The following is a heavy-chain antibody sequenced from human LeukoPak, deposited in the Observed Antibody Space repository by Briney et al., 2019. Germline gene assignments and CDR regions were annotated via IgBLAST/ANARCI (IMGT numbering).Heavy chain of an antibody. V-gene: IGHV3-7*03. J-gene: IGHJ4*02. Sequence: PGGSLRLSCAASGVIFSRNWMSWVRQAPGKGLEWVANIKQDGSEKYYVDSVKGRFTISRDNAKNSLYLQMNSLRAEDTAVYYCAKQLGYCSDGSCYLPYWGQGTLVTVSS. CDR1: GVIFSRNW. D-gene: IGHD2-15*01. CDR3: AKQLGYCSDGSCYLPY. CDR2: IKQDGSEK.